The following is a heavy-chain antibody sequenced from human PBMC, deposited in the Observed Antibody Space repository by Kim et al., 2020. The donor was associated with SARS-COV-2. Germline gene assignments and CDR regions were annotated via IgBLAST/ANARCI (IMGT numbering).Heavy chain of an antibody. J-gene: IGHJ4*02. D-gene: IGHD6-13*01. CDR2: IYYSGST. Sequence: SETLSLTCTVSGGSISTNNYYWVWLRQPPGKGREWIGCIYYSGSTYYNPALKSRVTISVDTSKNQFSLKLSSVTAADTAVYYCSSKGLAAAGTWTDYWGQGTLVTVSS. V-gene: IGHV4-39*01. CDR3: SSKGLAAAGTWTDY. CDR1: GGSISTNNYY.